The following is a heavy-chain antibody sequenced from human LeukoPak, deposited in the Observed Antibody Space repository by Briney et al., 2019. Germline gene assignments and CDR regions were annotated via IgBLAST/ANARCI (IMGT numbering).Heavy chain of an antibody. V-gene: IGHV3-64D*09. CDR1: GFTFSAYA. J-gene: IGHJ4*02. D-gene: IGHD1-1*01. CDR2: ISNNGGSS. Sequence: GGSLRLSCSASGFTFSAYAMYCVRQAPGKGLEYVSGISNNGGSSFYADSVKGRFTISRDNSKNTLYLQMSSLRAEDTAVYYCVKITSVTGGDCWGQGTRLTVSS. CDR3: VKITSVTGGDC.